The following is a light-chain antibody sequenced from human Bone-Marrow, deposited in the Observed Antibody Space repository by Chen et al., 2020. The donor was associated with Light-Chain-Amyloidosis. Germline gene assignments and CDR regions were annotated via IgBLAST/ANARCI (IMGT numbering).Light chain of an antibody. CDR3: QSADSSGTYEVI. V-gene: IGLV3-25*03. CDR2: RDT. CDR1: DLPTKY. J-gene: IGLJ2*01. Sequence: SYELTQPPSVSVSPGQTARITCSGDDLPTKYAYCYQPQPGQAPVLVIHRDTERPSGISERFSGSSSGTTATLTISGVQAEDEADYHCQSADSSGTYEVIFGGGTKLTVL.